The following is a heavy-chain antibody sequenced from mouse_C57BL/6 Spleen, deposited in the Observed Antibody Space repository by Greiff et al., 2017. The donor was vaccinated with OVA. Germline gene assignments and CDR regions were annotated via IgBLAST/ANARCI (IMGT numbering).Heavy chain of an antibody. J-gene: IGHJ3*01. V-gene: IGHV1-64*01. Sequence: VQLQQPGAELVKPGASVKLSCKASGYTFTSYWMHWVKQRPGQGLEWIGMIHPNSGSTNYNEKFKSKATLTVDKASSTAYMQLSSLTSEDSAVYYCARDARTPFAYWGQGTLVTVSA. CDR1: GYTFTSYW. CDR3: ARDARTPFAY. CDR2: IHPNSGST. D-gene: IGHD3-3*01.